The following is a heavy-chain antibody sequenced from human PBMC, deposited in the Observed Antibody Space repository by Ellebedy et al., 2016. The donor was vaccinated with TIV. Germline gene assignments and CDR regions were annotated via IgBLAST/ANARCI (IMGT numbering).Heavy chain of an antibody. J-gene: IGHJ4*02. CDR3: TTVYRYNYDSV. Sequence: GGFLRLSCAASGFTFSNAWMNWVRQAPGKGLEWVGRIKSKTDGGAADYAAPVKGRFTISRDDSKNTLHLQMNSLKTEDTAVYFCTTVYRYNYDSVWGQGTLVTVSS. D-gene: IGHD5-18*01. CDR1: GFTFSNAW. V-gene: IGHV3-15*01. CDR2: IKSKTDGGAA.